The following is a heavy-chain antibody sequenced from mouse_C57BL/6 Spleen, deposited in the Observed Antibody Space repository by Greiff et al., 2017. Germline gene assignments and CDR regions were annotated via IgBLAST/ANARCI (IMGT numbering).Heavy chain of an antibody. D-gene: IGHD4-1*01. CDR2: IDPSDSYT. Sequence: QVQLQQPGAELVMPGASVKLSCKASGYTFTSYWMHWVKQRPGQGLEWIGEIDPSDSYTNYNQKFKGKSTLTVDKSSSTAYMQLSSLTSEDSAVYYCARRLTVYAMDYWGQGTSVTVSS. CDR3: ARRLTVYAMDY. V-gene: IGHV1-69*01. J-gene: IGHJ4*01. CDR1: GYTFTSYW.